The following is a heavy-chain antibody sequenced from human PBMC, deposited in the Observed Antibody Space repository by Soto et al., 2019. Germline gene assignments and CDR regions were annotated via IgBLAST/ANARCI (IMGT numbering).Heavy chain of an antibody. CDR1: GFSISSGNY. CDR2: VYHGGNT. J-gene: IGHJ3*01. CDR3: ARARWYDAFNV. D-gene: IGHD2-15*01. Sequence: SEAVSLTCAVSGFSISSGNYWGWIRKHPGKGLEWIGSVYHGGNTYYNPSLKSRVSISIDLSKNQFSLKLTSVTAADTAAYYCARARWYDAFNVWGQGTVVT. V-gene: IGHV4-38-2*01.